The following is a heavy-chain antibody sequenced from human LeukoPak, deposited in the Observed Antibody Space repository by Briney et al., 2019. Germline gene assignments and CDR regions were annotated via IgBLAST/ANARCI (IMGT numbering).Heavy chain of an antibody. CDR1: GFTISSYA. Sequence: GGSLRLACSVSGFTISSYAMHWVRQAPGKGLEYVSSISSDGGSTFYADSVKGRFTISRDNSKNTLSLQMSSLRTEDTAVYYCVKDRWVDYWGQRTLVTVSS. J-gene: IGHJ4*02. D-gene: IGHD4-23*01. CDR3: VKDRWVDY. V-gene: IGHV3-64D*06. CDR2: ISSDGGST.